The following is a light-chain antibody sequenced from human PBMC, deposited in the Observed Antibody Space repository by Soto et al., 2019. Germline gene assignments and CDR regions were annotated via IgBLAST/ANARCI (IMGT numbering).Light chain of an antibody. V-gene: IGKV3-15*01. CDR2: GAS. J-gene: IGKJ1*01. Sequence: EIVMTQSPGTLSVSPEERATLSCRASQSVSSNLAWYQQKPGQAPRLLIYGASTRATGIPARFSGSGSGTEFTLTISSLQSEDFALYYCQQYNNWPLTLGQGTKVEIK. CDR1: QSVSSN. CDR3: QQYNNWPLT.